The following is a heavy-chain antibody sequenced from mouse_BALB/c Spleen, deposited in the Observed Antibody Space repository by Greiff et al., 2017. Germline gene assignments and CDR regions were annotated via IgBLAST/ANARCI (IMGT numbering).Heavy chain of an antibody. CDR3: ARGDYGYGDYAMDY. CDR2: IWGDGST. CDR1: GFSLTGYG. J-gene: IGHJ4*01. Sequence: VQLQQSGPGLVAPSQSLSITCTVSGFSLTGYGVNWVRQPPGKGLEWLGMIWGDGSTDYYSALKSRLSISKDNSKSQVFLKKNSLQTDDTARYYCARGDYGYGDYAMDYWGQGTSGTVSS. V-gene: IGHV2-6-7*01. D-gene: IGHD1-2*01.